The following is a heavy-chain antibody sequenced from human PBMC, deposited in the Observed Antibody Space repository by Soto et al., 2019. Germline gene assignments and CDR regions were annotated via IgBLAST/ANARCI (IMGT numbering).Heavy chain of an antibody. D-gene: IGHD3-10*01. CDR1: GFTFSNYW. Sequence: GGSLRLSCAASGFTFSNYWMSWVRQAPGKGLEWVANIKYDGGEKYYVDSVKGRFTISRDNAKNSLYLQMNSLRAEDTAVYYCARDCYSGSGSYYTPLFEYWGQGTLVTVSS. CDR3: ARDCYSGSGSYYTPLFEY. V-gene: IGHV3-7*01. J-gene: IGHJ4*02. CDR2: IKYDGGEK.